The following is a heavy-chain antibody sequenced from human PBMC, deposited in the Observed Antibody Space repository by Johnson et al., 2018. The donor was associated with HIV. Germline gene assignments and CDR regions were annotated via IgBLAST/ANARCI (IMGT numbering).Heavy chain of an antibody. D-gene: IGHD1-26*01. CDR3: AKDMGYSGSYFDAFDI. CDR1: GFTFKNAW. V-gene: IGHV3-7*05. CDR2: IKQDGSEK. J-gene: IGHJ3*02. Sequence: VQLVESGGGRVEPGGSLRLSCVASGFTFKNAWMSWVRQAPGKGLEWVANIKQDGSEKYYADSVKGRFTISRDNSKNSLYLQMNSLRAEDTALYYCAKDMGYSGSYFDAFDIWGQGTMVTVSS.